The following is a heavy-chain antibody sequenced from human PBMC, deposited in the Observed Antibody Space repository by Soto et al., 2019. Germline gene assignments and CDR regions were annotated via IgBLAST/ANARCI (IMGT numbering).Heavy chain of an antibody. CDR2: IIPIFGTA. V-gene: IGHV1-69*13. J-gene: IGHJ4*02. D-gene: IGHD1-26*01. Sequence: ASVKVSCKASGGTFSSYAISWVRQAPGQGLEWMGEIIPIFGTANYAQKFQGRVTITADESTSTAYMELSSLRSEDTAVYYCARTWNIVGAAFAVGYFDFWGLGTLVTVSS. CDR3: ARTWNIVGAAFAVGYFDF. CDR1: GGTFSSYA.